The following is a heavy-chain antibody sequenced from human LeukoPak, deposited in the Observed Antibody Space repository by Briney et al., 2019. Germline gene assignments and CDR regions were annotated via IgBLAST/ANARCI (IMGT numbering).Heavy chain of an antibody. Sequence: GASVKVSCKASGYTFTGYYMHWVRQAPGQGLEWMGWINPNSGGANYAQKFQGRVTMTRDTSISTAYMELSRLRSADTAVYYCASDLVSGGEGELRFWFDPWGQGTLVTVSS. D-gene: IGHD1-26*01. CDR2: INPNSGGA. CDR3: ASDLVSGGEGELRFWFDP. V-gene: IGHV1-2*02. J-gene: IGHJ5*02. CDR1: GYTFTGYY.